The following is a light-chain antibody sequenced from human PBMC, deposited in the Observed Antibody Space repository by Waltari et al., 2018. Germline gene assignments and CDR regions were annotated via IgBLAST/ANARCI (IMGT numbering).Light chain of an antibody. V-gene: IGKV1-39*01. J-gene: IGKJ4*01. CDR3: QQTDSGT. CDR2: STS. Sequence: DIQMSQFPSSLSASVGDRVTITCRASQSIRSYVNWYQQKPGKAPKLLIYSTSGLESGVPSRFSGSGSGTDFTLTISSLQPEVFATYYCQQTDSGTFGAGTKVEIK. CDR1: QSIRSY.